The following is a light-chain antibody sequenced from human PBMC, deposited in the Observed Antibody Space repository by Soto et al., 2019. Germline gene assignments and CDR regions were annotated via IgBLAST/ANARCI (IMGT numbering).Light chain of an antibody. CDR2: GAF. V-gene: IGKV3-15*01. CDR3: QQYNDWPLT. Sequence: EIVMTQSPVTLSVSPGERATLSCRASQSVSSNLAWYQQKPGQAPSLLIYGAFTRATGIPARFSGTGSETEFTLTISSLQSEDFALYYCQQYNDWPLTFGQGTKV. CDR1: QSVSSN. J-gene: IGKJ1*01.